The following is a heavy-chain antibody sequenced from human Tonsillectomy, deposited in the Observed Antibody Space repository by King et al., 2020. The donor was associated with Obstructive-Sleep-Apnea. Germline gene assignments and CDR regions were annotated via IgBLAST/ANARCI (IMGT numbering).Heavy chain of an antibody. CDR2: IYYSGST. D-gene: IGHD6-6*01. Sequence: QLQESGPGLVKPSETLSLTCTVSGGSISSSSYYWGWIRQPPGKWLEWIGRIYYSGSTYYNPSLKSRVTISVDTSKNQFSLRLSSVTAADTAVYYCATIAARPYGLDVWGQGTTVTVSS. J-gene: IGHJ6*02. CDR1: GGSISSSSYY. V-gene: IGHV4-39*07. CDR3: ATIAARPYGLDV.